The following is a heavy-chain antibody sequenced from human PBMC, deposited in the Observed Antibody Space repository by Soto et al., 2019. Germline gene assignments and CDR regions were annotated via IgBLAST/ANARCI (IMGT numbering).Heavy chain of an antibody. J-gene: IGHJ6*02. V-gene: IGHV4-31*03. CDR3: ARVDTAMTEYYYGMDV. CDR1: GGSISSGGYY. CDR2: IYYSGST. Sequence: LSLTCTVSGGSISSGGYYWSWIRQHPGKGLEWIGYIYYSGSTYYNPSLKSRVTISVDTSKNQFSLKLSSVTAADTAVYYCARVDTAMTEYYYGMDVWGQGTTVTVSS. D-gene: IGHD5-18*01.